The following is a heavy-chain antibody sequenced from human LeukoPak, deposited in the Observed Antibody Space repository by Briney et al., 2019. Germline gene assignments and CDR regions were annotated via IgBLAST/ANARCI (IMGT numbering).Heavy chain of an antibody. J-gene: IGHJ4*02. D-gene: IGHD5-12*01. V-gene: IGHV3-30*04. Sequence: GRSLRLSCAASGFTFSSYAMHWVRQAPGKGLEWVAVISYDGSNKYYADSVKGRFTISRDNSKNTLYLQMNSLRAEDTAVYYCARDEGANSGYDYWGQGTLVTVSS. CDR3: ARDEGANSGYDY. CDR2: ISYDGSNK. CDR1: GFTFSSYA.